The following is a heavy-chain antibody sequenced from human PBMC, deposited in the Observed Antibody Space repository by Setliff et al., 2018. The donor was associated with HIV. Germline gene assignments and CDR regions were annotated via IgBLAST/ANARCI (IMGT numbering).Heavy chain of an antibody. V-gene: IGHV4-61*09. D-gene: IGHD4-17*01. CDR1: GGSISSGSYY. CDR3: ARGNSRRLRVHYYYYYMDV. CDR2: IYTSGNT. Sequence: SETLSLTCTVSGGSISSGSYYWSWIRQPAGKGLEWIGHIYTSGNTNHNPSLKSRVTISVDTSENQFSLKLISVTAADTAVYYCARGNSRRLRVHYYYYYMDVWGKGTTVTVSS. J-gene: IGHJ6*03.